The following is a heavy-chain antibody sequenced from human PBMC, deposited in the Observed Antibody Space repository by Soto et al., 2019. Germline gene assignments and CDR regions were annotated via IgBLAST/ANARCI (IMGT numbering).Heavy chain of an antibody. J-gene: IGHJ1*01. D-gene: IGHD6-13*01. V-gene: IGHV4-39*01. CDR2: IYYSGST. Sequence: NPSETLSLTCTVSGGSISSSSFHWGWIRQPPGKGLEWIGYIYYSGSTYYNPSLKSRVTISVDTSKNQFSLKLNFVTAADTAVYFCARHSAEDGKGPYFQHWGQGTLVTVSS. CDR3: ARHSAEDGKGPYFQH. CDR1: GGSISSSSFH.